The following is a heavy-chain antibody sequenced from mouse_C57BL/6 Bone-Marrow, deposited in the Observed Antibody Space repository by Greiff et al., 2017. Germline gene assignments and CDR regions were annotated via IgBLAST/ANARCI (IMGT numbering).Heavy chain of an antibody. Sequence: QVQLQQPGAELVMPGASVKLSCKASGYTFTSYWMHWVKQRPGQGLEWIGEIDPSDSYTNYNQKFKGKSTLTVNKSSSTAYMQLRSLTSEDSAVYYYARDGGYYDSSSGYFDVWGTGTTVTVSS. D-gene: IGHD1-1*01. J-gene: IGHJ1*03. CDR2: IDPSDSYT. CDR1: GYTFTSYW. V-gene: IGHV1-69*01. CDR3: ARDGGYYDSSSGYFDV.